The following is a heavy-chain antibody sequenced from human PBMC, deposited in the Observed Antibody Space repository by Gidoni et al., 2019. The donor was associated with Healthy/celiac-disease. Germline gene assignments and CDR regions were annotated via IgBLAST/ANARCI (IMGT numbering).Heavy chain of an antibody. CDR1: GFTVSSNY. CDR2: IYSGGST. CDR3: ATLWFGEYVFDY. D-gene: IGHD3-10*01. V-gene: IGHV3-66*02. J-gene: IGHJ4*02. Sequence: EVQLVESGGGLVQPGGSLRLSCAASGFTVSSNYMSWVRQAPGKGLEWVSVIYSGGSTYYADSVKGRFTISRDNSKNTLYLQMNSLRAEDTAVYYCATLWFGEYVFDYWGQGTLVTVSS.